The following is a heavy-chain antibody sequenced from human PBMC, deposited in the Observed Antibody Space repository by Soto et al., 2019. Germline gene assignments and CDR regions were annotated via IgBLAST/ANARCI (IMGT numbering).Heavy chain of an antibody. D-gene: IGHD6-6*01. CDR3: VTHSSNTVAARAPFDP. CDR2: VDHSDSYT. J-gene: IGHJ5*02. Sequence: GESLKISLKASGYGFTTKWISWVRQIHGKGLEWVGRVDHSDSYTDYSPSFRGHVIISVDRSVSTAYLDWSSLKASYSAIYYCVTHSSNTVAARAPFDPSGQGTLVTVSS. CDR1: GYGFTTKW. V-gene: IGHV5-10-1*01.